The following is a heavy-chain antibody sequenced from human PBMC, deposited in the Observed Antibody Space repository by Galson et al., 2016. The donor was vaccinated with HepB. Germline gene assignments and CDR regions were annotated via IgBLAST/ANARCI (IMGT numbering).Heavy chain of an antibody. D-gene: IGHD2-15*01. V-gene: IGHV4-59*08. Sequence: SETLSLTCTVFGGSISSDYWSWIRQPPGKGLEWIGYIYNSGSTNYNPSLKSPVTISVDTSKNQFSLKLSSVTAADTAVYYCASTTDSGGVEFDCWGQGTLVTVSS. CDR1: GGSISSDY. J-gene: IGHJ4*02. CDR2: IYNSGST. CDR3: ASTTDSGGVEFDC.